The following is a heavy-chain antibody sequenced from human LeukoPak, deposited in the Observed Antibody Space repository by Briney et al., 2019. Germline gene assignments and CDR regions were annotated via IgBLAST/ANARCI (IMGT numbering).Heavy chain of an antibody. Sequence: GGSLRLSCAASGFTFSDYYMSWIRQAPGKGLEWVSYISSSSSYTNYADSVKGRFTISRDNAKNSLHLQMNSLRAEDTAVYYCAREVKAVPGDESFDYWGQGTLVTVSS. CDR3: AREVKAVPGDESFDY. D-gene: IGHD6-19*01. CDR2: ISSSSSYT. CDR1: GFTFSDYY. J-gene: IGHJ4*02. V-gene: IGHV3-11*05.